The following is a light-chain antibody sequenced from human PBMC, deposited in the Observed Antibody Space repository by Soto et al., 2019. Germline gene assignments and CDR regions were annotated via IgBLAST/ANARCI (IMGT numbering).Light chain of an antibody. CDR1: QEISNY. V-gene: IGKV1-33*01. CDR2: DAS. J-gene: IGKJ1*01. CDR3: QQYDHLPRT. Sequence: DIQMIQSPSSLSASVGDRVTITCQASQEISNYLNWYQQKPGKAPKLLIYDASNLEGGVPSRFSGRGSGTDFTFTISSLQPEDFATYYCQQYDHLPRTFGRGTKVEIK.